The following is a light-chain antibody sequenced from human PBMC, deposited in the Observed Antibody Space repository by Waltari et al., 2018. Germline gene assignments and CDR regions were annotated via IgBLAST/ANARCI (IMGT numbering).Light chain of an antibody. Sequence: TQSPGTLSLSPGERATLSCRASQSVSRSLAWYQQKPGQAPRLLIYGASSRATGIPDRFSGGGSGTDFSLTISRLEPEDFAVYYCQHYLRLPATFGQGTKVEIK. J-gene: IGKJ1*01. CDR1: QSVSRS. CDR3: QHYLRLPAT. CDR2: GAS. V-gene: IGKV3-20*01.